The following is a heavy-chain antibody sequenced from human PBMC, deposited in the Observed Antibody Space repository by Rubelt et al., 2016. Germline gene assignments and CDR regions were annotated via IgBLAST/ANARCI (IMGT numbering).Heavy chain of an antibody. CDR1: GYTFRSYA. CDR2: MNPNSGNT. J-gene: IGHJ4*02. D-gene: IGHD3-10*01. Sequence: QVQLVQSVSELRKPGASVKVSCKASGYTFRSYAMNWVRQAPGQGLEWMGWMNPNSGNTGYAQKFQGRVTMTRDTSISTAYMDLSRLGSDDTAVYYCARDLDVSGSYYLPSDYWGQGTLVTVSS. V-gene: IGHV1-2*02. CDR3: ARDLDVSGSYYLPSDY.